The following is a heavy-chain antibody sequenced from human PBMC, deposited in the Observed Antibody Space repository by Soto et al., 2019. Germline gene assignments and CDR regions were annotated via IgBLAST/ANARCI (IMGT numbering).Heavy chain of an antibody. CDR3: ARPTFYYHALDV. V-gene: IGHV3-30*03. Sequence: QVPLVESGGDVVQPGRSLRLSCAASGFAFNGSDMQWVRQAPGKGLAWVALISYDGSKTHYGDSVKGRFTISRDNSKNTLCLQMNSLRVEDTAVYYCARPTFYYHALDVWGRGTTVTVSS. CDR1: GFAFNGSD. J-gene: IGHJ6*02. D-gene: IGHD1-26*01. CDR2: ISYDGSKT.